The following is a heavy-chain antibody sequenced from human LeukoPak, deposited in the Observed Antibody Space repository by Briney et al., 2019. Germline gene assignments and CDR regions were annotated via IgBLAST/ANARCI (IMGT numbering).Heavy chain of an antibody. V-gene: IGHV4-31*03. Sequence: SETLSLTCTVSGGSVSSGDYYWSWIRPHPGKGLDWIGYIYSSGTTYYNPSLKSRLTISVDTSKNQFSLKLSSVTAADTAVYYCARAAQNWNNAPYFDFWGQETLVTVSS. CDR1: GGSVSSGDYY. J-gene: IGHJ4*02. CDR2: IYSSGTT. CDR3: ARAAQNWNNAPYFDF. D-gene: IGHD1-1*01.